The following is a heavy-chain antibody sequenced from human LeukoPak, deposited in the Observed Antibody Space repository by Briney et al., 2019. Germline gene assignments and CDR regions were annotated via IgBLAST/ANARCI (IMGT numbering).Heavy chain of an antibody. J-gene: IGHJ4*02. V-gene: IGHV3-23*01. CDR3: AKGYTMIKDFDY. Sequence: GGSLRLSCAASGFTFSSYAMSWVRQAPGKGLEWVSVINSSGGSTNYADSVKGRFIISRDNSKNTLYLQMNSLRAEDTAVYYCAKGYTMIKDFDYWGQGTLVTVSS. CDR2: INSSGGST. CDR1: GFTFSSYA. D-gene: IGHD3-22*01.